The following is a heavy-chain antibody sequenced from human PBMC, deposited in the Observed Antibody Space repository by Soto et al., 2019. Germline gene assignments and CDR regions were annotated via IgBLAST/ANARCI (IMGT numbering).Heavy chain of an antibody. J-gene: IGHJ4*02. CDR1: GFTFSSYS. D-gene: IGHD6-19*01. V-gene: IGHV3-21*01. Sequence: DVQLVESGGGLVKPGGSLRLSCTASGFTFSSYSMNWVRQAPGKGLEWVSSIASGRGDIYYADSVKGRFVGSRDNAKNSLFLQMNNLTAEETAVYYCALLTSGWYGDIDYWGQGTLVTVSS. CDR2: IASGRGDI. CDR3: ALLTSGWYGDIDY.